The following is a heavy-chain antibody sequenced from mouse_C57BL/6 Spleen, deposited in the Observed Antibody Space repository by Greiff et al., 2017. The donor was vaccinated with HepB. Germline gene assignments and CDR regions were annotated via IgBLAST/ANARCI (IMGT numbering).Heavy chain of an antibody. D-gene: IGHD4-1*01. V-gene: IGHV1-64*01. CDR3: ARSNWDWYFDV. CDR2: IHPNSGST. CDR1: GYTFTSYW. J-gene: IGHJ1*03. Sequence: QVQLQQPGAELVKPGASVKLSCKASGYTFTSYWMHWVKQRPGQGLGWIGMIHPNSGSTNYNEKFKSKATLTVDKSSSTAYMQLSSLTSEDSAVYYCARSNWDWYFDVWGTGTTVTVSS.